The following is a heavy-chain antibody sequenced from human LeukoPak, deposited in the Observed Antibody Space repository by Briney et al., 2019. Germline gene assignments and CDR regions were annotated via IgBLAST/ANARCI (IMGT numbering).Heavy chain of an antibody. CDR3: AKDMAYASGNRPVPPHYYGMDV. CDR2: ISYDGTNK. V-gene: IGHV3-30*18. CDR1: GFTFNSYA. D-gene: IGHD3-10*01. Sequence: GGSLRLSCAASGFTFNSYAIHWVRQAPGKGLEWVAVISYDGTNKFYADSVKGRFTISRDNSRNTMYLQMNTLRAEDTAVYSCAKDMAYASGNRPVPPHYYGMDVWGQGTTVTVSS. J-gene: IGHJ6*02.